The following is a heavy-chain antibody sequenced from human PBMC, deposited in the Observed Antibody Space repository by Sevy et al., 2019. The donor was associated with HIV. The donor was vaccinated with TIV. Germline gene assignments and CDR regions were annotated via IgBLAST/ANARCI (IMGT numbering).Heavy chain of an antibody. V-gene: IGHV3-72*01. CDR2: SRNKANSYTI. D-gene: IGHD5-18*01. CDR3: GRVLYTYGYLDY. J-gene: IGHJ4*02. CDR1: GFTFSDYY. Sequence: GGSLRLSCAASGFTFSDYYMDWVRQAPGKGLEWVGRSRNKANSYTIEYAASVKGRFTISRDDSKTSMYLQMNSLKTEDTAVYYCGRVLYTYGYLDYWGQGTLVTVSS.